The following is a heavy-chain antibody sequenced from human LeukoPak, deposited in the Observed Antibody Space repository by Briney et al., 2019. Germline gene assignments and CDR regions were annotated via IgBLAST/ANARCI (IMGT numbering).Heavy chain of an antibody. V-gene: IGHV4-31*03. CDR2: IYYSGST. CDR1: GGSISSGGYY. CDR3: ARDFYGDHTRHWFDP. D-gene: IGHD4-17*01. J-gene: IGHJ5*02. Sequence: SQTLSLTCTVSGGSISSGGYYWSWIRPHPGKGLEWIGYIYYSGSTYYNPSLKSRVTISVDTSKNQFSLKLSSVTAADTAVYYCARDFYGDHTRHWFDPWGQGTLVTVSS.